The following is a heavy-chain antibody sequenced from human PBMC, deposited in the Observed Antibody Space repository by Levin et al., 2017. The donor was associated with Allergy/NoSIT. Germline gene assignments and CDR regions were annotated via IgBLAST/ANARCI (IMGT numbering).Heavy chain of an antibody. D-gene: IGHD5-18*01. Sequence: LSLTCAASGFTFSNAWMSWVRQAPGKGLEWVGRIKSKTDGGTTDYAAPVKGRFTTSRDDSKNTLYLQMNSLKTEDTAVYYCTTLTAKRPPHYYGMDVWGQGTTVTVSS. CDR3: TTLTAKRPPHYYGMDV. V-gene: IGHV3-15*01. CDR2: IKSKTDGGTT. J-gene: IGHJ6*02. CDR1: GFTFSNAW.